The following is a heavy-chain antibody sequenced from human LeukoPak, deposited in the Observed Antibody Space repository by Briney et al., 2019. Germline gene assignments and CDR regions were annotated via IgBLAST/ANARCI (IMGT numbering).Heavy chain of an antibody. V-gene: IGHV3-30*02. CDR2: IRYDGSNK. Sequence: GGSLRLSCAGSGFTFSSYGMHWVRQAPGKGLEWVAFIRYDGSNKYYADSVKGRFTISRDNSKNTLYLQMNSLRAEDTAVYYCAKQGSSSWSALDYWGQGTLVTVSS. CDR1: GFTFSSYG. CDR3: AKQGSSSWSALDY. D-gene: IGHD6-13*01. J-gene: IGHJ4*02.